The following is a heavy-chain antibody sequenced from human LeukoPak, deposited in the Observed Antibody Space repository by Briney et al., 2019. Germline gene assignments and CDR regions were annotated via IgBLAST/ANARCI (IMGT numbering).Heavy chain of an antibody. CDR1: GGTFSSYA. CDR2: IIPIFGTA. CDR3: ALDYVWGSYRSSYYYYYMDV. V-gene: IGHV1-69*13. J-gene: IGHJ6*03. D-gene: IGHD3-16*02. Sequence: SVKVSCKASGGTFSSYAISWVRQAPGQGLEWMGGIIPIFGTANYAQKFQGRVTITADESTSTAYMELSSLRSEDTAVYYCALDYVWGSYRSSYYYYYMDVWGKGTTVTISS.